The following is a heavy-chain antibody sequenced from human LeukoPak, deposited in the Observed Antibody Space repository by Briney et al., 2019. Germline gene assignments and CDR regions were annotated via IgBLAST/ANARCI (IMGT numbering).Heavy chain of an antibody. J-gene: IGHJ4*02. V-gene: IGHV4-39*01. Sequence: SETLSLTCTVSGGSISSNSYYWGWIRQPPGKGREWIGSIHYSGSTYYNPSLTSRVTISVDTSKNQFSLKLSSVSAADTAVYYCARQTRDGYFGYWGQGTLVTVSS. CDR2: IHYSGST. CDR1: GGSISSNSYY. D-gene: IGHD5-24*01. CDR3: ARQTRDGYFGY.